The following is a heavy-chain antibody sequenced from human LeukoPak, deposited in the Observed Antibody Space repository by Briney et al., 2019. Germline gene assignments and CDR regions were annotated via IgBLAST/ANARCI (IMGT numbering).Heavy chain of an antibody. CDR2: IYYSGST. CDR3: ARETRTNYYGSGSYVSLFDP. CDR1: GGSISSSSYY. J-gene: IGHJ5*02. Sequence: PSETLSLTCTVSGGSISSSSYYWGWIRQPPGKGLEWMGSIYYSGSTYYNPSLKSRVTISVDTSKNQFSLKLSSVTAADTAVYYCARETRTNYYGSGSYVSLFDPWGQGTLVTVSS. V-gene: IGHV4-39*02. D-gene: IGHD3-10*01.